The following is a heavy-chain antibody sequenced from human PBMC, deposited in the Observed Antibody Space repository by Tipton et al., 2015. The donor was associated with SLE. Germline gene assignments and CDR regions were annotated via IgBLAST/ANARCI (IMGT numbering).Heavy chain of an antibody. V-gene: IGHV1-69*05. D-gene: IGHD2-2*01. CDR1: GGTFSNYA. CDR2: ITPLFHTT. Sequence: QLVQSGAEVKKPGSSVKVSCKASGGTFSNYAITWVRQAPGQGLEWMGGITPLFHTTNYAQKFQGRVTITTDESTSTAYMELSSLRSEDTAVYYCARGWGETCRSTTCIYYNYMDVWGKGTTVTVSS. J-gene: IGHJ6*03. CDR3: ARGWGETCRSTTCIYYNYMDV.